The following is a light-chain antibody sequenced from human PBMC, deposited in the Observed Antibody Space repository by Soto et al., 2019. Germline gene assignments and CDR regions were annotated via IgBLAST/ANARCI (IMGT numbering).Light chain of an antibody. CDR1: SGHSSYI. J-gene: IGLJ3*02. CDR2: IDGSGSY. CDR3: ATWDSNTRV. V-gene: IGLV4-60*02. Sequence: QPVLTQSSSASASLGSSVKLTCTLSSGHSSYIIAWHQQQPGKATRYLMKIDGSGSYNTGSGVHDRFSGSSSGADRYLTISHLQFEEEADYYCATWDSNTRVFGGGTKLTVL.